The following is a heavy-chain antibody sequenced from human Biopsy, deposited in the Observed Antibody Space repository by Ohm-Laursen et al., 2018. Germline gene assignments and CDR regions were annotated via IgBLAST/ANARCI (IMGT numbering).Heavy chain of an antibody. CDR1: GGSIISYY. V-gene: IGHV4-59*07. J-gene: IGHJ5*02. CDR3: ARTPRDSFWSGSYKRGLWFDP. CDR2: VYNGGNT. D-gene: IGHD3-3*01. Sequence: SDTLSLTCSVSGGSIISYYWKWIRQPPGKGLEWIGHVYNGGNTNYNPSLKSRVTISKDTSKNQFSLQVNSVTAADTAVYYCARTPRDSFWSGSYKRGLWFDPWGQGTLVIVSS.